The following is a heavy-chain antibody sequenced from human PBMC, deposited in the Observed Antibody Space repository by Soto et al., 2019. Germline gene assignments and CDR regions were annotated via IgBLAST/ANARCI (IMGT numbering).Heavy chain of an antibody. CDR1: GGSISSGGYY. V-gene: IGHV4-31*03. J-gene: IGHJ4*02. CDR3: VKGYTGYLNGDDY. Sequence: SETMSLTCTVSGGSISSGGYYWSWIRQHPGKGLEWIGYIYYSGSTYYNPSLKSRVTISVDTSKNQFSLKLSSVTAADTAVYYCVKGYTGYLNGDDYRGQAIPVTV. D-gene: IGHD5-12*01. CDR2: IYYSGST.